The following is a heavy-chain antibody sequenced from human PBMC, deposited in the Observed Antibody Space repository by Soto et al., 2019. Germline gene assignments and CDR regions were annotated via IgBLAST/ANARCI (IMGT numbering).Heavy chain of an antibody. D-gene: IGHD3-16*01. CDR1: GCTFSSYA. J-gene: IGHJ4*02. CDR2: IIPIFGTA. V-gene: IGHV1-69*13. Sequence: SVKVSCKASGCTFSSYAISWVRQAPGQGLEWMGGIIPIFGTANYAQKFQGRVTITADESTSTAYMELSSLRSEDTAVYYCARGTVWGSYGYCLGYWGQGPPVTVS. CDR3: ARGTVWGSYGYCLGY.